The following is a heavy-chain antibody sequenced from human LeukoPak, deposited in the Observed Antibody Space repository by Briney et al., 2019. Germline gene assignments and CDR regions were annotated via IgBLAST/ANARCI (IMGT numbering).Heavy chain of an antibody. CDR1: GGSISSYY. CDR2: ISYSGST. Sequence: SETLSLTCTISGGSISSYYWSWIRQPPGKGLEWIGYISYSGSTSYNPSLKSRVTISVDTPKNQFSLKLSSVTAADTAVYYCARYVWGSYPTFEDYWGQGTLVTVSS. J-gene: IGHJ4*02. CDR3: ARYVWGSYPTFEDY. V-gene: IGHV4-59*01. D-gene: IGHD3-16*02.